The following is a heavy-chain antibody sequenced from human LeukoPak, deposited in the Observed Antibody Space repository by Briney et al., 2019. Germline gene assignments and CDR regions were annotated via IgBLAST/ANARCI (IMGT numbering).Heavy chain of an antibody. CDR3: ARAEDIVVVPAAMGWFDP. CDR1: GYTFTGYY. V-gene: IGHV1-2*02. CDR2: INPNSGGT. Sequence: ASVKVSCKASGYTFTGYYMHWVRQAPGQGLEWMGWINPNSGGTNYAQKFQGRVTMTRDTSISTAYMELSRLRSDDTAVHYCARAEDIVVVPAAMGWFDPWGQGTLVTVSS. D-gene: IGHD2-2*01. J-gene: IGHJ5*02.